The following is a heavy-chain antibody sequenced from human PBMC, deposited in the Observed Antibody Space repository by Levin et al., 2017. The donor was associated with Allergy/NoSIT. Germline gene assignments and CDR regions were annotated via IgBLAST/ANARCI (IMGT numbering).Heavy chain of an antibody. CDR2: LYETGST. CDR3: ARGVVTWFDP. V-gene: IGHV4-39*02. Sequence: SETLSLTCTVSGASIDSTSYYWAWIRQPPGKGLEWIGSLYETGSTYYNPSLTGRVTISVDTSKNHFSLNLSSVTAADTAVYYCARGVVTWFDPWGQGTLVTVSS. D-gene: IGHD3-10*01. J-gene: IGHJ5*02. CDR1: GASIDSTSYY.